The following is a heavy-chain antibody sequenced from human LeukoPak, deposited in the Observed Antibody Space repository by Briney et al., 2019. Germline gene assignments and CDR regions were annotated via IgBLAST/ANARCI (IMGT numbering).Heavy chain of an antibody. Sequence: PGGSLRLSCAASGFTFSTYGMSWVRQVPGKGLEWISAISGSGGNTYYADSVKGRFTMSRDISKNTLYLQMNSLRVEDTAVYYCAKGSTAYGGIFHYWGQGTLVTVSS. J-gene: IGHJ4*02. D-gene: IGHD4-23*01. CDR1: GFTFSTYG. V-gene: IGHV3-23*01. CDR2: ISGSGGNT. CDR3: AKGSTAYGGIFHY.